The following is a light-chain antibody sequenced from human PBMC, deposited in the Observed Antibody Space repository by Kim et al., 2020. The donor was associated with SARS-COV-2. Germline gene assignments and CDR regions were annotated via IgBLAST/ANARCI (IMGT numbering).Light chain of an antibody. Sequence: QSVTISCTGTSSDVGAYKYVSWYQQHPGKAPKLMIYEVTQRPSGVPDRFSGSKSGNTASLTVSGLQAEDEADYYCSSYVASNNVVFGGGTQLTVL. J-gene: IGLJ2*01. V-gene: IGLV2-8*01. CDR3: SSYVASNNVV. CDR2: EVT. CDR1: SSDVGAYKY.